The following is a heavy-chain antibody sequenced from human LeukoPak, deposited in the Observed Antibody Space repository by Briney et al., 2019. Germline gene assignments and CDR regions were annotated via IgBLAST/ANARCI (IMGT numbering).Heavy chain of an antibody. Sequence: GESLKISCKGSGYSFTSYWIGWVRQMPGKGLEWMGIIYPGDSDTRYSPSFQGQVTISADKSISTAYLQWSSLKASDTAMYYCARGIGELLDYYYYYMDVWGKGTTVTVSS. J-gene: IGHJ6*03. CDR1: GYSFTSYW. V-gene: IGHV5-51*01. D-gene: IGHD1-26*01. CDR3: ARGIGELLDYYYYYMDV. CDR2: IYPGDSDT.